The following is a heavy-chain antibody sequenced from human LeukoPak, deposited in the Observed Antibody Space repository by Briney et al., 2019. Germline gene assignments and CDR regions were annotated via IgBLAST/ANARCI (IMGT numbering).Heavy chain of an antibody. Sequence: SETLFLTCSVSCGSISGSDYYWGLIRQPPGEGLEWIGSIHYSGSTYNIPSLKRRVSISVDTSKNQLSLKLSSVTAADTAVYYCARPVEMQSYGLSLEPFDLWGQGTMVTVSS. V-gene: IGHV4-39*07. CDR2: IHYSGST. D-gene: IGHD3-16*01. CDR1: CGSISGSDYY. CDR3: ARPVEMQSYGLSLEPFDL. J-gene: IGHJ3*01.